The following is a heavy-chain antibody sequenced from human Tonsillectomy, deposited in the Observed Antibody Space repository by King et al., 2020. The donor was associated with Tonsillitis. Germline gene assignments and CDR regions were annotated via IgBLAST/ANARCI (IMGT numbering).Heavy chain of an antibody. CDR3: AGYNYGRPFDY. CDR1: GFTFSNYW. Sequence: VQLVESGGGLVQPGGSLRLSCAASGFTFSNYWMHWVLQAPGKGLVWVSRINSDGSSTTYSDSVKGRFTISRDNAKNTLYLQMNSLRAEDTAVYYCAGYNYGRPFDYWGQGTLVTVSS. V-gene: IGHV3-74*01. J-gene: IGHJ4*02. D-gene: IGHD5-18*01. CDR2: INSDGSST.